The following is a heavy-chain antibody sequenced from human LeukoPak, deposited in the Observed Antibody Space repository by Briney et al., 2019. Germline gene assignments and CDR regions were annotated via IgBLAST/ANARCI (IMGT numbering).Heavy chain of an antibody. D-gene: IGHD4-17*01. CDR1: GFTFTNYA. CDR2: ISGSAIGT. CDR3: ASSGDYAYYYYGMDV. J-gene: IGHJ6*02. Sequence: GGSLRLSCAASGFTFTNYAMNWVRQAPGKGLEWVSAISGSAIGTHYADSVKGRFTISRDNAKNSLYLQMNSLRAEDTAVYYCASSGDYAYYYYGMDVWGQGTTVTVSS. V-gene: IGHV3-23*01.